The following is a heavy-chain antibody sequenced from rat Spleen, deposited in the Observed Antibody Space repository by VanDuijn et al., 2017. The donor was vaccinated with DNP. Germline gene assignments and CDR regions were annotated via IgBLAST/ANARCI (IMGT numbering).Heavy chain of an antibody. Sequence: EVQLVESGGGLVQPGRSLKLSCAASGFTFSDYYMAWVRQAPTKGLEWVAYISYDGGSNYNGDSVKGRVTISRDNVKSTLYLQMNSLRSEDMATYYCARHVLPLRVWDYWGQGVMVTVSS. CDR1: GFTFSDYY. CDR2: ISYDGGSN. V-gene: IGHV5-22*01. J-gene: IGHJ2*01. D-gene: IGHD1-4*01. CDR3: ARHVLPLRVWDY.